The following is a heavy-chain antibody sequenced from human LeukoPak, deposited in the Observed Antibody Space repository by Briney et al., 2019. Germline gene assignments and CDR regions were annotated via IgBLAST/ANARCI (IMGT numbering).Heavy chain of an antibody. V-gene: IGHV3-48*03. CDR1: GFTFSSYE. Sequence: GGSLRLSCAASGFTFSSYEMTWVRQAPGKGLEWISYISGAARNIYYADSVKGRFTISRDNAKNSLYLQMNSLRADDTAVYYCARDYLQYFGGLVFDIWGQGTRVTVSS. D-gene: IGHD3-10*01. CDR2: ISGAARNI. CDR3: ARDYLQYFGGLVFDI. J-gene: IGHJ3*02.